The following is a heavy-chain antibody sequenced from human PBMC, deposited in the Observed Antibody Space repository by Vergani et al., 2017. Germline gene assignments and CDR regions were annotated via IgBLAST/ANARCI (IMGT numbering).Heavy chain of an antibody. V-gene: IGHV3-23*01. CDR3: AKPPRIWFGEVWNYFDY. J-gene: IGHJ4*02. CDR1: GFTFSSYA. D-gene: IGHD3-10*01. CDR2: ISGSGGST. Sequence: EVQLLESGGGLVQPGGSLRLSCAASGFTFSSYAMSWVRQAPGKGLEWVSAISGSGGSTYYADPVKGRFTISRDNSKNTLYLQMNSLRAEDTAVYYCAKPPRIWFGEVWNYFDYWGQGTLVTVSS.